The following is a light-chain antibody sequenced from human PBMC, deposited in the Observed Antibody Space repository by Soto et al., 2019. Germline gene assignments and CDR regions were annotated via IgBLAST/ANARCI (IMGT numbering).Light chain of an antibody. Sequence: EILMTQSPATLSVSPGEGATLSCRASQSLSRNLAWYQQKPGQAPRLLIYGASTRASGVPARFSGSGSGTEFTLTLSSLQSEDFALYYCQHYNDWPPAFTFGPGTKVDL. J-gene: IGKJ3*01. CDR3: QHYNDWPPAFT. CDR2: GAS. CDR1: QSLSRN. V-gene: IGKV3-15*01.